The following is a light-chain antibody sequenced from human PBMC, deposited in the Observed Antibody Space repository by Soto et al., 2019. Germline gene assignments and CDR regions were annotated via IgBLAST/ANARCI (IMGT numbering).Light chain of an antibody. CDR2: AAF. V-gene: IGKV1-9*01. Sequence: EIHMTQSPSTLSASVGNTVGVTCRASEDVAKFLAWYQQKPGKAPNLLIYAAFTLQSGVPSRFSGSGSGTEFTLTISSLQPEDFATYYCQQLKSYPITFGQGTRLEIK. J-gene: IGKJ5*01. CDR1: EDVAKF. CDR3: QQLKSYPIT.